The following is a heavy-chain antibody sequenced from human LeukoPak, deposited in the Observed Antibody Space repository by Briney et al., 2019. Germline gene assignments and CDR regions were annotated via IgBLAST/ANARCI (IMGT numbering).Heavy chain of an antibody. CDR2: VNPDSGAT. V-gene: IGHV1-2*02. CDR3: ARENWYSDY. Sequence: ASVKVSCKASGYTFNHYRLHWVRQAHGQGLEWMGWVNPDSGATNYQQNFQGRVTMTRDTSISTVYMELSRLRSDDTAVYYCARENWYSDYWGQGTLVTASS. CDR1: GYTFNHYR. D-gene: IGHD1-1*01. J-gene: IGHJ4*02.